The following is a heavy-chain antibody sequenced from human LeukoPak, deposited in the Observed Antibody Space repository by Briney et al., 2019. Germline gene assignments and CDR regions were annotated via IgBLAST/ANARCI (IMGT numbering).Heavy chain of an antibody. CDR1: GGSFSGYY. D-gene: IGHD1-26*01. CDR3: ARSPESGSAFDI. J-gene: IGHJ3*02. CDR2: INHSGST. V-gene: IGHV4-34*01. Sequence: SETLSLTCAVYGGSFSGYYWSWIRQPPGKGLEWIGEINHSGSTNYNPSLKSRVTISVDTSKNQFSLKLSSVTAADTAVYYCARSPESGSAFDIWGQGTMVTVSS.